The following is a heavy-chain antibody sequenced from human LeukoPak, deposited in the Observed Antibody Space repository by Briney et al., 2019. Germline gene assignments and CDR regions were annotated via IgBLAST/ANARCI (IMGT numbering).Heavy chain of an antibody. D-gene: IGHD1-1*01. Sequence: GGSLRLSCAASGFTFSSYAIHWVRQTPGKGLEWVAFIWYDGNEIYYADSVKGRFTISRDNSRNTLYLQMNSLRTEDTAVYYCAREQQGRRAAFDYWGQGTPVTVSS. CDR3: AREQQGRRAAFDY. V-gene: IGHV3-30*04. CDR2: IWYDGNEI. J-gene: IGHJ4*02. CDR1: GFTFSSYA.